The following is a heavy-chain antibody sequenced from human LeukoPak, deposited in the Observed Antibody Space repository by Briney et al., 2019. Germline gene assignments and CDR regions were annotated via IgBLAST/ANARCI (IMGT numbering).Heavy chain of an antibody. CDR2: ISYSGSA. V-gene: IGHV4-59*01. CDR1: GVSITSYH. CDR3: ARGQLGSGMDDP. D-gene: IGHD3-10*01. Sequence: PSETLSLTCTVTGVSITSYHRSWIRQPPGKGLEWIGYISYSGSANYNPSLKSRATILLDTSKNQFSLKLTSVTAADTAVYYCARGQLGSGMDDPWGQGTLVTVSS. J-gene: IGHJ5*02.